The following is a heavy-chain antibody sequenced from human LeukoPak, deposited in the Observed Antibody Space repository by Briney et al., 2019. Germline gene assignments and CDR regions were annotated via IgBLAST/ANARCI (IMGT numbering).Heavy chain of an antibody. V-gene: IGHV1-2*02. CDR1: GYTFTGYY. J-gene: IGHJ5*02. Sequence: ASVKVSCKAPGYTFTGYYMHWVRQAPGQGLEWMGWINPNSGGTNYAQKFQGRVTMTRDTSISTAYMELSRLRSDDTAVYYCAREPIVVVPAAIDNWFDPWGQGTLVTVSS. CDR2: INPNSGGT. D-gene: IGHD2-2*01. CDR3: AREPIVVVPAAIDNWFDP.